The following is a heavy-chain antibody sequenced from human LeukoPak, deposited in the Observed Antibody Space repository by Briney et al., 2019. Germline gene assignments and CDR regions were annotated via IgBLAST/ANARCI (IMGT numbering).Heavy chain of an antibody. D-gene: IGHD3-9*01. CDR3: AKLDRDARYFDR. CDR1: GFTFSNYA. CDR2: ISGSGGST. V-gene: IGHV3-23*01. Sequence: PGGSLRLSCAASGFTFSNYAMRWVRQAPGKGLEWVSGISGSGGSTYHADSVKGRFAISRDNSKNTLWLQMNSLSAEDTAVYYCAKLDRDARYFDRWGRGTLVTVSS. J-gene: IGHJ2*01.